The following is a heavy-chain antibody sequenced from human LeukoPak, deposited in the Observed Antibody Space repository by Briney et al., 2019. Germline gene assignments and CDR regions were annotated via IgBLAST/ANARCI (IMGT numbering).Heavy chain of an antibody. D-gene: IGHD6-13*01. CDR2: ISNDGRNE. CDR1: GFTFSTYA. Sequence: GGSLRLSCAASGFTFSTYAMHWVRQAPGKGLEWVAVISNDGRNEYYVDSVKGRFTISRDNSKNTLYLQMNSLRTEDTAVYYCARGSYITRWYMDSWGQGTLVTVSS. J-gene: IGHJ4*02. V-gene: IGHV3-30*04. CDR3: ARGSYITRWYMDS.